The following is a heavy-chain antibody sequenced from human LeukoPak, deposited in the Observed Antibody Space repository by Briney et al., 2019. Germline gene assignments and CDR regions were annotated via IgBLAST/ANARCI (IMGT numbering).Heavy chain of an antibody. CDR1: GFTFDDYA. D-gene: IGHD3-10*01. J-gene: IGHJ4*02. CDR2: ISGDGGST. V-gene: IGHV3-43*02. CDR3: AKDIQGITMVRGVNNYFDY. Sequence: GGSLRLSCAASGFTFDDYAMHWVRPAPGKGLEWVSLISGDGGSTYYADSVKGRFTISRDNSKNSLYLQMNSLRTEDTALYYCAKDIQGITMVRGVNNYFDYWGQGTLVTVSS.